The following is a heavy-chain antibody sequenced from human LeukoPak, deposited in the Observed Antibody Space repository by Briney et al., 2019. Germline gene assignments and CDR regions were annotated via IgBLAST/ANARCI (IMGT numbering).Heavy chain of an antibody. D-gene: IGHD3-22*01. Sequence: ASVKVSCKASGYTSISYDINWVRQAPGQGLEWMGWINSKSGGTNYAQKFQGRVAMTRDTSISTAYMELSRLRSGDTAVYYCARGGDYYDSSGYYDDAFDIWGQGTMVTVSS. CDR1: GYTSISYD. CDR2: INSKSGGT. V-gene: IGHV1-2*02. J-gene: IGHJ3*02. CDR3: ARGGDYYDSSGYYDDAFDI.